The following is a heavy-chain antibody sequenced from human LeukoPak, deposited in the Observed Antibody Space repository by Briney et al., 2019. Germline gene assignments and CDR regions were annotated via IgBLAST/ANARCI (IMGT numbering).Heavy chain of an antibody. D-gene: IGHD2-21*02. J-gene: IGHJ4*02. Sequence: PSETLSLTCTVSGGFISRRDYYGGFIRQSPGKGLEWLGSIHYSGSTDYNPSLKSRLSISADMSKNQFSLRPNSVTAADTAVYYCAKPGATAVGYFEYWGQGALVTVSS. CDR3: AKPGATAVGYFEY. CDR2: IHYSGST. CDR1: GGFISRRDYY. V-gene: IGHV4-39*01.